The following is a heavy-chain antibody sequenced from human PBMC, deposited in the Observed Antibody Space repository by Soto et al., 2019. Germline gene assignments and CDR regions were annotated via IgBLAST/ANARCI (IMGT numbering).Heavy chain of an antibody. CDR1: GSTFSTYG. D-gene: IGHD1-26*01. V-gene: IGHV3-23*01. Sequence: EVLLLESGGGLVQPGGSLRLSCAASGSTFSTYGTTWVRQTPRKGLEWVSGISSSSGKIFYADSVQGCFTISRDNSKRELYLQMNSLRDEDTAVYYCPRWDGYADVWGQGTTVIVSS. J-gene: IGHJ6*02. CDR3: PRWDGYADV. CDR2: ISSSSGKI.